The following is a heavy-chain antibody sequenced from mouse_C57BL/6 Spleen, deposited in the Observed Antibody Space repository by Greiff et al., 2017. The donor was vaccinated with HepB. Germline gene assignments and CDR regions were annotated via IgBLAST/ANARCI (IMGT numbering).Heavy chain of an antibody. J-gene: IGHJ3*01. V-gene: IGHV1-55*01. CDR3: ARGNDGYLAWFAY. CDR2: IYPGSGST. Sequence: VKLQQPGAELVKPGASVKMSCKASGYTFTSYWITWVKQRPGQGLEWIGDIYPGSGSTNYNEKFKSKATLTVDTSSSTAYMQLSSLTSEDSAVYYCARGNDGYLAWFAYWGQGTLVTVSA. D-gene: IGHD2-3*01. CDR1: GYTFTSYW.